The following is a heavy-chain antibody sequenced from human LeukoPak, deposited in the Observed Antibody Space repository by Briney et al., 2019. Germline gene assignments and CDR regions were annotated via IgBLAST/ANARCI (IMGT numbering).Heavy chain of an antibody. Sequence: PSETLSLTCPVSSGSISSGVYYWSWIRQHPGKGLEWIGYIYYSGSTYYNPSLKSRVTISVDTSKNQFSLKLRSVTAADTAVYYCARGVRWLQLSYFDYWGQGTLVTVSS. CDR2: IYYSGST. CDR1: SGSISSGVYY. V-gene: IGHV4-31*03. CDR3: ARGVRWLQLSYFDY. D-gene: IGHD5-24*01. J-gene: IGHJ4*02.